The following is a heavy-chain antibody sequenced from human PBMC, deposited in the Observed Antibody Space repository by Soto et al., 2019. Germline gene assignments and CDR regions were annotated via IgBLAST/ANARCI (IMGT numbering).Heavy chain of an antibody. V-gene: IGHV3-23*01. Sequence: PGGSLRLSCAASGFTFSSYAMSWVRQAPGKGLEWVSAISGSGGSTYYADSVKGRFTISRDNSKNTLYLQMNSLRAEDTAVYYCAKDVGNYYDSSGFDYWGQGTLVTVSS. CDR3: AKDVGNYYDSSGFDY. CDR2: ISGSGGST. CDR1: GFTFSSYA. D-gene: IGHD3-22*01. J-gene: IGHJ4*02.